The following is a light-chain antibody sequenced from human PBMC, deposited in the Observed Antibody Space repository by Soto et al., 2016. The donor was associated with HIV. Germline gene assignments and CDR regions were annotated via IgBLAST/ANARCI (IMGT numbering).Light chain of an antibody. J-gene: IGKJ5*01. Sequence: EIVMTQSPLSLPVTPGESASISCRSSQSLLHSNGYYYLTWYLQRPGQSPRRLISLGSNRASGVPDRFSGSGSGTDSTLRISRVEPEDVGIYYCMQALQTPPTFGQGTRLEIK. CDR1: QSLLHSNGYYY. CDR2: LGS. CDR3: MQALQTPPT. V-gene: IGKV2-28*01.